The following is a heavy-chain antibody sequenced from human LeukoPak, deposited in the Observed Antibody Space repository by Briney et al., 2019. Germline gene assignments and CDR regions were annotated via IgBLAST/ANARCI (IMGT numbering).Heavy chain of an antibody. V-gene: IGHV3-7*01. CDR2: IKQDGSEK. J-gene: IGHJ4*02. CDR3: AREGGLFYDSSGYYEYYFDY. D-gene: IGHD3-22*01. CDR1: QFTFTKYW. Sequence: GGSLRLSCAASQFTFTKYWMTWVRQAPGKGPEWVASIKQDGSEKSYVDSVKGRFTISRDNAKNSLYLQMNSLRAEDTAVYYCAREGGLFYDSSGYYEYYFDYWGQGTLVTVSS.